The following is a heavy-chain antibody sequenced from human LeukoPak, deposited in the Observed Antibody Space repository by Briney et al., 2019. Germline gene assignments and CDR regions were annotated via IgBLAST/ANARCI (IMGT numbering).Heavy chain of an antibody. Sequence: SETLSLTCTVSGGSISSYYWSWIRQPPGKGLEWIGYIYYSGSTNYNPSLKSRVTISVDTSKNQFSLKLSSVTAADTAVYYCATAAPAAAGDYWGQGTLVTVSS. CDR2: IYYSGST. V-gene: IGHV4-59*08. D-gene: IGHD6-13*01. CDR3: ATAAPAAAGDY. J-gene: IGHJ4*02. CDR1: GGSISSYY.